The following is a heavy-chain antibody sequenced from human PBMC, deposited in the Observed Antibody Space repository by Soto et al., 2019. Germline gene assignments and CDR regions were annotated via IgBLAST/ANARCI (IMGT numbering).Heavy chain of an antibody. CDR2: INHSGST. D-gene: IGHD6-13*01. CDR3: ARHRTYSSSWTGRYYGMDV. J-gene: IGHJ6*02. CDR1: GGSFSGYY. V-gene: IGHV4-34*01. Sequence: PSETLSLTCAVYGGSFSGYYWSWIRQPPGKGLEWIGEINHSGSTNYNPSLKSRVTISVDTSKNQFSLKLSSVTAADTAVYYCARHRTYSSSWTGRYYGMDVWGQGTTVTVSS.